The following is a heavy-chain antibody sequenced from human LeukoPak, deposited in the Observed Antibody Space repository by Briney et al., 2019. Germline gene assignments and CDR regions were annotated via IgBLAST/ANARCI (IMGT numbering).Heavy chain of an antibody. J-gene: IGHJ4*02. CDR2: INPTGGST. D-gene: IGHD6-6*01. Sequence: ASVKVSCKSSGYTFNGYFMHWVRQAPGQGLEWMGLINPTGGSTGYAQKFQGRVTMTRDMSTSTVYMELSSLRSEDTAVYYCARDTGYSSSSDYWGQGTLVTVSS. V-gene: IGHV1-46*02. CDR3: ARDTGYSSSSDY. CDR1: GYTFNGYF.